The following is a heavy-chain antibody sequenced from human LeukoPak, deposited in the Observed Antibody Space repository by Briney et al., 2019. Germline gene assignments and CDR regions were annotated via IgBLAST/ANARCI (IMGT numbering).Heavy chain of an antibody. Sequence: GESLKISCKGSGYSFTSYWMGWVRQMPGKGLEWMGIIFPGDSDTRYSPSFQGQVTISADKSISTAYLQWSSLKASDTAMYYCARRGYYYDSSAYRYFFDYWGQGTLVTVSS. D-gene: IGHD3-22*01. CDR1: GYSFTSYW. CDR3: ARRGYYYDSSAYRYFFDY. CDR2: IFPGDSDT. V-gene: IGHV5-51*01. J-gene: IGHJ4*02.